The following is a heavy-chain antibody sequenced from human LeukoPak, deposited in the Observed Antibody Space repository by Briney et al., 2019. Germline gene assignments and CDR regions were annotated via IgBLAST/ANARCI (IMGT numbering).Heavy chain of an antibody. V-gene: IGHV4-34*01. CDR2: INHSGST. D-gene: IGHD3-10*01. CDR3: ARFIPLWFGEPH. J-gene: IGHJ4*02. CDR1: GGSFSGYY. Sequence: SETLSLTCAVYGGSFSGYYWSWIRQPPGKGLEWIGEINHSGSTNYNPSLKSRVTISVDTSKNQFSLKLSSVTAADTAVYYCARFIPLWFGEPHWGQGTLVTVSS.